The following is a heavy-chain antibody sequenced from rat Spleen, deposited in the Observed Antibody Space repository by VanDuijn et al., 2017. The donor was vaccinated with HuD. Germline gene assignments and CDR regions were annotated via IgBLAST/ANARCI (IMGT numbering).Heavy chain of an antibody. J-gene: IGHJ2*01. Sequence: EVQLVESDGDLVPPGGSLKVSCAVSGFTFSDYYMAWVRQGPTKGLEWVATITYDGRTTYYRDSVKGRFTISRDNAKSTLYLQMDSLRSEDTATYYCGRRDYGGYGDYWGQGVMVTVSS. CDR1: GFTFSDYY. D-gene: IGHD1-11*01. CDR3: GRRDYGGYGDY. CDR2: ITYDGRTT. V-gene: IGHV5-29*01.